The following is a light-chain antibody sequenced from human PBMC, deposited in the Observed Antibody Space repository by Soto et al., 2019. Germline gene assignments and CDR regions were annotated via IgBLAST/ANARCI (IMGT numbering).Light chain of an antibody. V-gene: IGLV2-8*01. CDR3: ISYAGSSIWV. Sequence: QSALTQPPSASGSPGQSVTISCTGTSSDVGAYNYVSWYQQHPGKAPKLMIYDVTKRPSGVPDRFSGSKSGNTASLPVSWLQAEDEADYYCISYAGSSIWVFGGGTKLTVL. CDR1: SSDVGAYNY. CDR2: DVT. J-gene: IGLJ3*02.